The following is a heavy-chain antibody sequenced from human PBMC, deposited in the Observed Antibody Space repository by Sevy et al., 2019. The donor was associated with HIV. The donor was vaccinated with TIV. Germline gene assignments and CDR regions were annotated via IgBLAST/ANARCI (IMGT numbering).Heavy chain of an antibody. CDR2: INPNSGGT. Sequence: ASVKVSCKASGYTFTGYYMHWVRQAPGQGLEWMGWINPNSGGTNYAQKFQGSVTMTRDTSISTAYMELSRLRSDDTAVYYCARVPTMIVVVQGDLNAFDIWGQGTMVTVSS. V-gene: IGHV1-2*02. CDR1: GYTFTGYY. D-gene: IGHD3-22*01. CDR3: ARVPTMIVVVQGDLNAFDI. J-gene: IGHJ3*02.